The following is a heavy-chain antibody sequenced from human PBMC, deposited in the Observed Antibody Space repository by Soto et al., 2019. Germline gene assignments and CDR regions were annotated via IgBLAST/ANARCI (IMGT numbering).Heavy chain of an antibody. CDR1: GGTFSSYA. CDR2: IIPIFGTA. J-gene: IGHJ6*02. D-gene: IGHD3-16*01. CDR3: ARHLGGNHYYYGMDV. V-gene: IGHV1-69*12. Sequence: QVQLVQSGAEVKKPGSSVKVSCKASGGTFSSYAISWVRQAPGQGLEWMGGIIPIFGTADYAQKFQGRVTITAVDVTNTSYMDLSSLRSEATAVYYCARHLGGNHYYYGMDVWGQGTTVTVSS.